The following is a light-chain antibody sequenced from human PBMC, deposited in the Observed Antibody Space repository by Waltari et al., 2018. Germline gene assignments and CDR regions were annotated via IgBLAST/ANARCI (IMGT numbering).Light chain of an antibody. CDR1: SSNLGSNT. Sequence: QSVLPQPPSASGPPGQRVTISCSGSSSNLGSNTANWFQQLPGTAPKLLIYSNNQRPSGVPDRFSGSKSGTSASLAISGLQSEDEADYYCAAWDDSLNGWVFGGGTKLTVL. J-gene: IGLJ3*02. CDR2: SNN. CDR3: AAWDDSLNGWV. V-gene: IGLV1-44*01.